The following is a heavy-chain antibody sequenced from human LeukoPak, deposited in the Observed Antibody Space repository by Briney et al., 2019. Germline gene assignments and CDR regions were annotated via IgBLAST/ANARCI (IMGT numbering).Heavy chain of an antibody. Sequence: PETLSLTCTVSGGSIKNYRYYWGWIRQPPGKGLEWIGNIYYSGSTYYNPSLKSRVTISVDTSKKQFSLKMNSVTAADTAVYYCARVNCDSSGYPNYFDYWGQGTLVTVSS. CDR3: ARVNCDSSGYPNYFDY. D-gene: IGHD3-22*01. CDR1: GGSIKNYRYY. J-gene: IGHJ4*02. CDR2: IYYSGST. V-gene: IGHV4-39*07.